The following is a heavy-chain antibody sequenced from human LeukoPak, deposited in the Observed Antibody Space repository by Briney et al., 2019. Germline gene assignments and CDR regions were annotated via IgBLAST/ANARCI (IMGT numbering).Heavy chain of an antibody. V-gene: IGHV3-64*02. D-gene: IGHD5-12*01. CDR3: VRDSFYTGYDRGFGY. Sequence: GGSLRLSCAPSGFTFSDHALHWVRQAPGKGLQYVSAISRNGTRTFYADSVKDRFIISRDKSTKTLYLQMASLRLEDMGVYYCVRDSFYTGYDRGFGYWGRGTLVTVSS. CDR2: ISRNGTRT. CDR1: GFTFSDHA. J-gene: IGHJ4*02.